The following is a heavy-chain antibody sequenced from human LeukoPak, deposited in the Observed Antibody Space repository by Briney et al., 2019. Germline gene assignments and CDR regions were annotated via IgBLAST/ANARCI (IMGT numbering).Heavy chain of an antibody. Sequence: PGGSLRLSCAASGFTFSTYGMHWVRQAPGKGLEWVAVVSYDGSSTYYGDSEKGRFTISRDNPKNMLYLQMNSLRTEDTAVYYCAKRFRGSSGWDFDYWGQGTLVTVSS. J-gene: IGHJ4*02. CDR3: AKRFRGSSGWDFDY. CDR1: GFTFSTYG. CDR2: VSYDGSST. V-gene: IGHV3-30*18. D-gene: IGHD3-22*01.